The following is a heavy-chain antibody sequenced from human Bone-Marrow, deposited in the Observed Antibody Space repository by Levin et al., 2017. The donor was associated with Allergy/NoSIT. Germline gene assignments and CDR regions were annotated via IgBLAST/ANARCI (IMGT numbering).Heavy chain of an antibody. D-gene: IGHD7-27*01. Sequence: GGSLRLSCTASGFTVSSNLVSWLRQAPGKGLEWISLIYSGGATSYAASVKGRFTLSRDQSKNTLYLQMNNLRVEDTAVYYCAIHNWGGRSWGPGTPVTVSS. J-gene: IGHJ5*02. CDR3: AIHNWGGRS. V-gene: IGHV3-53*01. CDR1: GFTVSSNL. CDR2: IYSGGAT.